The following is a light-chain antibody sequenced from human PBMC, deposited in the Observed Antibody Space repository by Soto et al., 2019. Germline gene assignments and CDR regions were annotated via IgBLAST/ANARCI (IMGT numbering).Light chain of an antibody. Sequence: QSALTQPASVSVSPGQSITISCTGSSSDVGSYNFVSWHQQHPGKAPKLMIYEGSKRPSGVSNRFSGSKSGNTASLTISGLQAEDEADYYCCSYAGSSTWVFGGGTKLTVL. CDR1: SSDVGSYNF. V-gene: IGLV2-23*01. J-gene: IGLJ3*02. CDR3: CSYAGSSTWV. CDR2: EGS.